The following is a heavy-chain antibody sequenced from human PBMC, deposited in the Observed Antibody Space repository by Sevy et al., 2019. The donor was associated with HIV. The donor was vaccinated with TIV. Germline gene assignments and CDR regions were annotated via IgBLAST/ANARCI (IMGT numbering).Heavy chain of an antibody. Sequence: SETLSLTCTVSGGSISSGGYYWSWLRQHPGKGLEWFAYIYYSGSTYYNPSLKRRVTISVDTSKNEFTLKLAAVIASDSAVYYYARGGPYYFDYWGQGTLVTVSS. CDR2: IYYSGST. CDR1: GGSISSGGYY. V-gene: IGHV4-31*03. CDR3: ARGGPYYFDY. J-gene: IGHJ4*02. D-gene: IGHD3-16*01.